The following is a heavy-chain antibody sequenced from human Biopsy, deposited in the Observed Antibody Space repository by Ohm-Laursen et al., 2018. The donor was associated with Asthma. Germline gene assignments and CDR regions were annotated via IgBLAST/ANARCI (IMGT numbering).Heavy chain of an antibody. J-gene: IGHJ4*02. CDR1: YGSITNGGYY. Sequence: SQTLSLTCTVSYGSITNGGYYWTWIRQHPGKGLEWIGFIYYSGSTYYNPSLKSRVSISIDTSKNQFSLKLSSVTAADTAVYYCARAQDYYDSRGYYRSFDYWGQGTLVTVSS. D-gene: IGHD3-22*01. CDR3: ARAQDYYDSRGYYRSFDY. CDR2: IYYSGST. V-gene: IGHV4-31*03.